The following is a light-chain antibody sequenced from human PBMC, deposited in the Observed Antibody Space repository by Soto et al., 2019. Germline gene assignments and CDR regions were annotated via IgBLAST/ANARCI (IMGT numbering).Light chain of an antibody. Sequence: VVLTQSPATLSVSPGETATFSCRASHNIGNNLAWYQHKPGQAPRLLISYASSGATGIPGRFSGSGSGTEFALTISSLQSEDSAVYYCQQYGDWPPETFGQGTKLEI. J-gene: IGKJ2*01. CDR3: QQYGDWPPET. CDR2: YAS. V-gene: IGKV3-15*01. CDR1: HNIGNN.